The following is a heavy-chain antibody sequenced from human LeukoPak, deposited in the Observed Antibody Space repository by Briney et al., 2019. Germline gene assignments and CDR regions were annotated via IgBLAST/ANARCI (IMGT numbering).Heavy chain of an antibody. CDR3: AKDRNGILTGYKFDY. V-gene: IGHV3-23*01. D-gene: IGHD3-9*01. CDR2: ISGSGGST. Sequence: GGSLRLSCAASEFTFSDYWMSWVRQAPGKGLEWASAISGSGGSTYYADSVKGRFTISRDNSKNTLYLQMNSLRAEDTAVYYCAKDRNGILTGYKFDYWGQGTLVTVSS. CDR1: EFTFSDYW. J-gene: IGHJ4*02.